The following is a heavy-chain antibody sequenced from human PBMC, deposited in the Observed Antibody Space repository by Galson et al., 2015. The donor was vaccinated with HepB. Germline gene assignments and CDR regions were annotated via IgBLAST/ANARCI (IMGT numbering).Heavy chain of an antibody. CDR1: GYTFTDYS. CDR2: IDPNSGGT. Sequence: SVKVSCKASGYTFTDYSMHWVRQAPGQGLEWMGRIDPNSGGTNYAQKFQGRVTMTRDTSIRTAYMELSRLRSDDTAVYYCAGLTRLEYPDGFDYWGQGTLVTVSS. J-gene: IGHJ4*02. V-gene: IGHV1-2*06. CDR3: AGLTRLEYPDGFDY. D-gene: IGHD4-11*01.